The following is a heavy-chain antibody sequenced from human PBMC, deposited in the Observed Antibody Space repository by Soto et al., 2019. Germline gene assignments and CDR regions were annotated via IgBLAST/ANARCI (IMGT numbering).Heavy chain of an antibody. D-gene: IGHD6-13*01. J-gene: IGHJ4*02. V-gene: IGHV4-31*03. Sequence: SETLSLTCTVSGGSISSGGYYWSWIRQHPGKGLEWIGYIYYSGSTYYNPSLKSRVTISVDTSKNQFSLKLSSVTAADTAVYYCAKDRGNSSSWYPFDYWGQGTLVTVSS. CDR3: AKDRGNSSSWYPFDY. CDR2: IYYSGST. CDR1: GGSISSGGYY.